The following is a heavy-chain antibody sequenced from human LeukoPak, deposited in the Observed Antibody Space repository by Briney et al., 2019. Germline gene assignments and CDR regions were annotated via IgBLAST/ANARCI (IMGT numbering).Heavy chain of an antibody. CDR3: APTGGVAVAGPQFDS. Sequence: GRSLRLSCAASGLTFRSYGMHWVRQAPGKGLEWVAVIWHDGSNKYYADSVKGRFTISRDNSKNTLYLQMDSLRVEDTAVYYCAPTGGVAVAGPQFDSWGQEPRVTVSS. J-gene: IGHJ4*02. CDR1: GLTFRSYG. CDR2: IWHDGSNK. D-gene: IGHD6-19*01. V-gene: IGHV3-33*01.